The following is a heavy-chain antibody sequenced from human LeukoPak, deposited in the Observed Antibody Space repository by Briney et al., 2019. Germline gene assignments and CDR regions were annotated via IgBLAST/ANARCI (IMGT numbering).Heavy chain of an antibody. V-gene: IGHV4-39*01. J-gene: IGHJ6*03. CDR3: ARVVPYYYMDV. Sequence: SETLSLTCTVSGGSISSSSYYWGWIRQPPGKGLAWIGSIYYSGSTYYNPSLKSRVTISVDTSKNQFSLKLSSVTAADTAVYYCARVVPYYYMDVWGKGTTVTVSS. CDR2: IYYSGST. D-gene: IGHD2-15*01. CDR1: GGSISSSSYY.